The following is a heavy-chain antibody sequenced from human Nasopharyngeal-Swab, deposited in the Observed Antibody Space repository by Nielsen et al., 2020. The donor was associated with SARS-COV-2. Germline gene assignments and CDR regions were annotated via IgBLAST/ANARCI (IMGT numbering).Heavy chain of an antibody. J-gene: IGHJ4*02. V-gene: IGHV3-49*04. CDR1: GFTFGDYA. CDR3: TRGMAGAGSFDY. CDR2: IRSKAYGGTT. Sequence: GGSLRLSCTASGFTFGDYAMSWVRQAPGKGLEWVGFIRSKAYGGTTEYAASVKGRFTISRDDSKSIAYQQMNSLKTEDTAVYYCTRGMAGAGSFDYWGQGTLVTVSS. D-gene: IGHD2-8*01.